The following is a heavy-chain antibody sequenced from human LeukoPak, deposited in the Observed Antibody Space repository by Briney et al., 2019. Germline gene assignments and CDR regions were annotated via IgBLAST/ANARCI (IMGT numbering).Heavy chain of an antibody. CDR1: GYTFTSYD. D-gene: IGHD3-22*01. J-gene: IGHJ4*02. Sequence: ASVKVSCKASGYTFTSYDINWVRQATGQGLEWMGWMNPNSGNTGYAQKFQGRVTITADKSTSTAYMELSSLRSEDTAVYYCARVISSGPITQGNHFDYWGQGTLVTVSS. V-gene: IGHV1-8*01. CDR3: ARVISSGPITQGNHFDY. CDR2: MNPNSGNT.